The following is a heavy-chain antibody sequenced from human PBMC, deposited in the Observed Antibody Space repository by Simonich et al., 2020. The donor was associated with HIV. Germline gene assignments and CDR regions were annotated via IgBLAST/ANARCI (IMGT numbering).Heavy chain of an antibody. Sequence: EVQLVESGGGLVQPGGSLRLSCAASGFTFSSYEMNWVRQAPGKGREWVSYISSSGSTIYYADSGKGRFTISRDNAKNSLYLQMNSLRAEDTAVYYCARSPTVVTYWYFDLWGRGTLVTVSS. CDR2: ISSSGSTI. CDR3: ARSPTVVTYWYFDL. V-gene: IGHV3-48*03. J-gene: IGHJ2*01. D-gene: IGHD4-17*01. CDR1: GFTFSSYE.